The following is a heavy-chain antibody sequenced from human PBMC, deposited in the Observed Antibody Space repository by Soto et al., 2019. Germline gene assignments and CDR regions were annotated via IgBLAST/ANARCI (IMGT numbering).Heavy chain of an antibody. CDR3: ARWGMDCSGGSCFYYFDY. J-gene: IGHJ4*02. CDR1: GYTFTSYD. Sequence: QVQLVQSGAEVKKPGASVKVSCKASGYTFTSYDINWVRQATGQGLEWRGWMNPNSGNTGYAQKFQGRVTMTRNTYISTAYMELSSMRSEDTAVYYCARWGMDCSGGSCFYYFDYWGQGTLVTVSS. V-gene: IGHV1-8*01. CDR2: MNPNSGNT. D-gene: IGHD2-15*01.